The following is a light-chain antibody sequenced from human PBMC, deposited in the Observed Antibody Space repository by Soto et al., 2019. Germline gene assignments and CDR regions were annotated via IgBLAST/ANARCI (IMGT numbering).Light chain of an antibody. Sequence: EIVLTQSPATLSLSPGERATLSCRASQSVSNSLAWYQQKPGQAPRLLIYDASNRATGIPARFSGSGSGTDFTLTISRLEPEDFAVYYCQQRSRWLLTFGGGTKVEIK. J-gene: IGKJ4*01. CDR1: QSVSNS. CDR3: QQRSRWLLT. V-gene: IGKV3-11*01. CDR2: DAS.